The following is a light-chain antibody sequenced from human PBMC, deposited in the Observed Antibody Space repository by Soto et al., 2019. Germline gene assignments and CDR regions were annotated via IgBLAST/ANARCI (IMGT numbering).Light chain of an antibody. Sequence: QSALTQPASVSGSPGQSLTISCTGTSSDVGGYNYVSWYQQHPGKAPKLMIYEVSNRPSGVSNRLSGSKSGNTASLTISGLQAEDEADYYCSSYTSSSPPYVFGTGTKLTVL. CDR3: SSYTSSSPPYV. J-gene: IGLJ1*01. CDR1: SSDVGGYNY. V-gene: IGLV2-14*01. CDR2: EVS.